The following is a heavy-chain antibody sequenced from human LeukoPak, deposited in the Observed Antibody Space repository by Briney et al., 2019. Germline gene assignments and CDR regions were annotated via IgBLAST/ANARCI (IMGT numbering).Heavy chain of an antibody. CDR2: ISSSGGST. CDR1: GFTFSSYA. D-gene: IGHD1-7*01. CDR3: VRENNWXYVLDY. Sequence: GGSLRLSCAASGFTFSSYAMHWVRQAPGKGLESVSAISSSGGSTYYVDSVKGRYSISRDNSKNTLYLQMGSLRAEDMAVYYCVRENNWXYVLDYWGQGTLVTVSS. V-gene: IGHV3-64*02. J-gene: IGHJ4*02.